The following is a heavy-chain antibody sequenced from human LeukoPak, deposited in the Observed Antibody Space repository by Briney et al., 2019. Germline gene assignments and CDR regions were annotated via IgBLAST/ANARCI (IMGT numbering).Heavy chain of an antibody. J-gene: IGHJ1*01. CDR1: GPTFGRYS. D-gene: IGHD6-19*01. V-gene: IGHV3-21*06. CDR3: TRSTVVAGTRFFQH. Sequence: PGGSLRLSCAAPGPTFGRYSMNWVRQAPGKGLEWVSSISSDSSYIYYADSVKGRFTISRDNAKNSLYLQMNSLRAEDTAVYYCTRSTVVAGTRFFQHWGQGTLVAVSS. CDR2: ISSDSSYI.